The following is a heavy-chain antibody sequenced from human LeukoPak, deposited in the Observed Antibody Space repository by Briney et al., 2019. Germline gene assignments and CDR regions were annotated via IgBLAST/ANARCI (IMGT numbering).Heavy chain of an antibody. D-gene: IGHD6-19*01. J-gene: IGHJ4*02. CDR2: ISSSGSTI. Sequence: GGSLRLSCAASGFTFSSYEMNWVRQAPGKGLEWVSYISSSGSTIYYADSVKGRFTISRDNAKNSLYLQMNSLRAEDTAVYYYARSPGDSSGWYLDWGQGTLVTVSS. CDR1: GFTFSSYE. V-gene: IGHV3-48*03. CDR3: ARSPGDSSGWYLD.